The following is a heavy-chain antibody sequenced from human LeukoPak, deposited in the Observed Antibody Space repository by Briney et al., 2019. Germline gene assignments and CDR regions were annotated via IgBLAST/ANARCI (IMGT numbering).Heavy chain of an antibody. CDR1: GFSFSSYG. CDR2: IWYDGSKK. Sequence: PGGSLRLSCAASGFSFSSYGMDWVRQAPGKGLEWVAVIWYDGSKKYYADSVKGRFTISRDDSKNTLYLQMNSLRVEDTAIYYCVREKSGREYDHWGQGTLVTVSS. D-gene: IGHD2/OR15-2a*01. V-gene: IGHV3-33*01. J-gene: IGHJ4*02. CDR3: VREKSGREYDH.